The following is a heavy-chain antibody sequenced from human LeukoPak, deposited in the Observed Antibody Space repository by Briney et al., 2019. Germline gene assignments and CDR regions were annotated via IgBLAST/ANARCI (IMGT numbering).Heavy chain of an antibody. D-gene: IGHD6-13*01. CDR2: IYSGGST. CDR1: GFTFSDYY. CDR3: ARGEGYSSTWYGAFDI. J-gene: IGHJ3*02. Sequence: GGSLRLSCAASGFTFSDYYMSWIRQAPGKGLEWVSVIYSGGSTYYADSVKGRFTISRDNAKNSLYLQMNSLRAEDTALYYCARGEGYSSTWYGAFDIWGQGTMVTVSS. V-gene: IGHV3-53*01.